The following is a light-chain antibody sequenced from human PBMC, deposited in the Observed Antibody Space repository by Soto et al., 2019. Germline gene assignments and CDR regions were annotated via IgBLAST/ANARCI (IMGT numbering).Light chain of an antibody. Sequence: QSVLTQPASVSGSPGQSITISCTGTSSDVVGYNYVSWYQQHPGKAPKLMIYDVSNRPSGVSNRFSGSKSGNTASLTISGLQAEDEADYYCSSYTSSSTLSYVFGPGTKVTVL. J-gene: IGLJ1*01. CDR3: SSYTSSSTLSYV. V-gene: IGLV2-14*01. CDR1: SSDVVGYNY. CDR2: DVS.